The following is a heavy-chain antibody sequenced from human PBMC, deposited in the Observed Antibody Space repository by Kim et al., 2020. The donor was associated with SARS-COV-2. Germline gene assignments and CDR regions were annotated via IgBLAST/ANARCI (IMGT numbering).Heavy chain of an antibody. Sequence: GGSLRLSCAASGFTFSSYAMHWVRQAPGKGLEWVAVISYDGSNKYYADSVKGRFTISRDNSKNTLYLQMNSLRAEDTAVYYCARVKWQWLVRGWFDPWGQGTLVTVSS. CDR2: ISYDGSNK. J-gene: IGHJ5*02. V-gene: IGHV3-30*04. CDR1: GFTFSSYA. CDR3: ARVKWQWLVRGWFDP. D-gene: IGHD6-19*01.